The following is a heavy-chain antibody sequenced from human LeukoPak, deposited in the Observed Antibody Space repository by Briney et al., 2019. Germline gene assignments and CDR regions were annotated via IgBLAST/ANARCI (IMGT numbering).Heavy chain of an antibody. CDR3: ARAIVTGHSPSGFFDS. D-gene: IGHD3-9*01. Sequence: SETLSLTCGVSSGSITRGGYSWSWIRQPPGKDLEWIGYIYHSGSTYYNPSLRSRVIISVDRSRNQFSLKLTSVTAADTAVYFCARAIVTGHSPSGFFDSWGQGTLVTVSS. CDR1: SGSITRGGYS. CDR2: IYHSGST. V-gene: IGHV4-30-2*01. J-gene: IGHJ4*02.